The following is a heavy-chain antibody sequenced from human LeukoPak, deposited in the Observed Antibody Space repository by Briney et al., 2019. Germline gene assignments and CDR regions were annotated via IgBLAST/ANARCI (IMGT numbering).Heavy chain of an antibody. D-gene: IGHD2-2*01. V-gene: IGHV3-9*01. CDR1: GFTFDDYA. CDR3: AKDSNWDIVVVPAATAVGFDY. J-gene: IGHJ4*02. CDR2: ISWNSGRI. Sequence: GRSLRLSCAASGFTFDDYAMHWVRQAPGKGLEWVSGISWNSGRIGYADSVKGRFTISRDNAKNSLYLQMNSLSAEDTALYYCAKDSNWDIVVVPAATAVGFDYWGQGTLVTVSS.